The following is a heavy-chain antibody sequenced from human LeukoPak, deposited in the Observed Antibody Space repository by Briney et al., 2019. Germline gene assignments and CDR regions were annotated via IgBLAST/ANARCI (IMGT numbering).Heavy chain of an antibody. D-gene: IGHD3-16*01. CDR3: ASLKATVAQAGDGYGI. Sequence: GGSLRLSCAASGFTFSSYAMSWVRQAPGKGLEWVANIKQDGSDKYYVHSVKGRFTISTDNAKNSLYPPMNSLRGEARAMYYCASLKATVAQAGDGYGIWGQGKMVTVSS. V-gene: IGHV3-7*01. J-gene: IGHJ3*02. CDR1: GFTFSSYA. CDR2: IKQDGSDK.